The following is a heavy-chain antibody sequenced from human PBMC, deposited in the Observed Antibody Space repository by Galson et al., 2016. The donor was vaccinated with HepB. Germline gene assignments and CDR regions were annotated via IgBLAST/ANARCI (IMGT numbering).Heavy chain of an antibody. V-gene: IGHV3-15*01. Sequence: SLRLSCAGSGFTFSNAWMSWVREAPGKGLEWVGRIKSNNDGGTIDYAAPVKGRFSISRDDSRNTVFLHINSLKTEDTAVYFCTTVDYYYTSGSYTVGDYWGQGTLVTVSS. J-gene: IGHJ4*02. D-gene: IGHD3-10*01. CDR1: GFTFSNAW. CDR3: TTVDYYYTSGSYTVGDY. CDR2: IKSNNDGGTI.